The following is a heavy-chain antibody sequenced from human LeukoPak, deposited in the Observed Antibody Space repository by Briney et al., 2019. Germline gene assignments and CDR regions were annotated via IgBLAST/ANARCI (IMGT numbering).Heavy chain of an antibody. J-gene: IGHJ4*02. Sequence: GGSLRLSCAASGFTFSSYSMNWVGQAPGKGLEWVSGVSGSGDSTYYADSVKGRFTISRDNSNNTLFLLMNSLRAEDTAVYYCAKYMSSGQWGQGTLVTVSS. D-gene: IGHD6-19*01. V-gene: IGHV3-23*01. CDR3: AKYMSSGQ. CDR1: GFTFSSYS. CDR2: VSGSGDST.